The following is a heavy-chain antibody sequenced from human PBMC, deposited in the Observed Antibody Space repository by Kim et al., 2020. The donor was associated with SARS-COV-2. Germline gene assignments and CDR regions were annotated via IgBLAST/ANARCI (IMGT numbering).Heavy chain of an antibody. D-gene: IGHD6-19*01. J-gene: IGHJ3*02. Sequence: ASVKVSCKASGYTFTSYAIHWVRQAPGQRLEWMGWINAGNGGTKYSQKFQGRVTITRDTSASTAYMELSSLRSEDTTVYYCARSRAVAGPLDAFDIWGQGTRVTVSS. CDR2: INAGNGGT. CDR1: GYTFTSYA. V-gene: IGHV1-3*01. CDR3: ARSRAVAGPLDAFDI.